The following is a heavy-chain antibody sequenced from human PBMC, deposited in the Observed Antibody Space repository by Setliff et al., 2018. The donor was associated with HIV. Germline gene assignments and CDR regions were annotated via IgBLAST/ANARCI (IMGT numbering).Heavy chain of an antibody. CDR1: GGSFTSGRYY. D-gene: IGHD3-16*01. J-gene: IGHJ4*02. CDR3: VNPSGAMGDFDS. Sequence: PSETLSLTCTVSGGSFTSGRYYWTWIRQRPGHPGKGLEWIGYIHHSGPTYYTPSLHGRVTMSLDTSKSQFSLQLTSVTAADTAVYYCVNPSGAMGDFDSWGQGTLVTV. CDR2: IHHSGPT. V-gene: IGHV4-31*03.